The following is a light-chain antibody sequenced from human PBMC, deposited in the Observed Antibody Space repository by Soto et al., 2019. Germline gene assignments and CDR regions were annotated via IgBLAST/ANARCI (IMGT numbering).Light chain of an antibody. CDR3: QQYGGSPWT. Sequence: ESVLTQSPGTLSLSPGERATHSCRASQSVSSNYLAWCQQKPGQAPRLLIYGASRRATGIPDRFSGSGSGTDFTLTISRLEPEDFAVYYCQQYGGSPWTFGQGTKVDIK. V-gene: IGKV3-20*01. CDR1: QSVSSNY. J-gene: IGKJ1*01. CDR2: GAS.